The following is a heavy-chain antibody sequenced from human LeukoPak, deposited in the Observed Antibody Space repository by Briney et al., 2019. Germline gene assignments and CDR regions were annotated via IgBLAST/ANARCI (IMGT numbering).Heavy chain of an antibody. V-gene: IGHV5-10-1*01. CDR1: GYNFTNYW. Sequence: GESLKISCKGSGYNFTNYWISWVRQMPGKGLEWMGTIDPSDSYNNYSPSFQGHVTISADKSISTAYLQWSSLKATDTAMYYCARAYSRSRFDYWGQGTLVTVSS. D-gene: IGHD6-6*01. CDR3: ARAYSRSRFDY. J-gene: IGHJ4*02. CDR2: IDPSDSYN.